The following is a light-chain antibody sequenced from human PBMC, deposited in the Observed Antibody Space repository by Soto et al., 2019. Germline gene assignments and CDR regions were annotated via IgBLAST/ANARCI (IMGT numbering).Light chain of an antibody. CDR2: EAS. CDR1: QSISSH. J-gene: IGKJ2*01. V-gene: IGKV1-39*01. CDR3: QHSYSAPYT. Sequence: DIQMTQSPSSLSASVGDRVTITCRASQSISSHLNWYQQKPGKTPELLIYEASSLQSGVPSRFSGSGSGTDFTLTISTLQSVDFATYYCQHSYSAPYTFGQGTTLAIK.